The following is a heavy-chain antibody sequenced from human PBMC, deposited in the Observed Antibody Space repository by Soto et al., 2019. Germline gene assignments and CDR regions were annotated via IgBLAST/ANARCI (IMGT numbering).Heavy chain of an antibody. CDR1: GGSINSGGYC. V-gene: IGHV4-31*03. Sequence: QVQLQESGPGLVKPSQTLSLTCTVSGGSINSGGYCWSWIRQHPGKGLDWIGCISYGGSTSYNPSLKSRGTISVDTSKNQFSLKLTSVTAAVSAVYYCSRGILVWGQGALITVSS. CDR3: SRGILV. CDR2: ISYGGST. J-gene: IGHJ4*02. D-gene: IGHD5-18*01.